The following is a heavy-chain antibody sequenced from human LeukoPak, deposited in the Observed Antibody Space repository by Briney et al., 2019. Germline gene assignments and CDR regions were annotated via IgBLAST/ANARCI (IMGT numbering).Heavy chain of an antibody. CDR2: IYSGGST. CDR3: VREGTYSSKGIRVNWFDP. J-gene: IGHJ5*02. Sequence: QPGGSLRLSCAASGFTFSSYEMNWVRQAPGKGLEWVSVIYSGGSTYYADSVKGRFTISRDDSKNTLYLQMNSLRAEDTAVYYCVREGTYSSKGIRVNWFDPWGQGTLVTVSS. V-gene: IGHV3-66*02. CDR1: GFTFSSYE. D-gene: IGHD4-11*01.